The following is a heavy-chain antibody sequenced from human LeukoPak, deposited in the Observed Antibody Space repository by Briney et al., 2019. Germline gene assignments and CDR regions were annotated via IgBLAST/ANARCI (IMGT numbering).Heavy chain of an antibody. CDR1: GYTFTSYG. Sequence: ASVKVSCKASGYTFTSYGISWVRQAPGQGLEWMGWISAYNGNTNYAQKLQGRVTMTTDTSTSTAYMELRSLRSEDTAVYYCARDLRRYFDWFDAFDIWGQGTMVTVSS. CDR2: ISAYNGNT. D-gene: IGHD3-9*01. CDR3: ARDLRRYFDWFDAFDI. J-gene: IGHJ3*02. V-gene: IGHV1-18*01.